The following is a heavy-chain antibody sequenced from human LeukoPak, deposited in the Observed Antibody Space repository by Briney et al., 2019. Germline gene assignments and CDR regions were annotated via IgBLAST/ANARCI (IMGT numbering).Heavy chain of an antibody. Sequence: GGSLRLSCAASGFTFSSYGMSWVRQAPGKGLEWVSTISVNGGSTYYADSVKGRFTISRDNSKNTLYLQMNSLRAEDTAVYYCAKGGLGGYSYGEADYWGQGTLVTVSS. D-gene: IGHD5-18*01. CDR2: ISVNGGST. V-gene: IGHV3-23*01. CDR3: AKGGLGGYSYGEADY. J-gene: IGHJ4*02. CDR1: GFTFSSYG.